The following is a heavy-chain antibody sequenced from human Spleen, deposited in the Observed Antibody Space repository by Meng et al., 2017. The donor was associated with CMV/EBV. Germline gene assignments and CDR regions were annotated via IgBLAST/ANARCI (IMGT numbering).Heavy chain of an antibody. CDR1: GFTLSLYS. Sequence: GESLKISCAASGFTLSLYSMNWVRQAPGKGLEWVSSISSSSSYIYYADSVKGRFTISRNNSKNTLYVQMNSLTAADSAVYYCARVSAAGAFVDYWGQGTPVTVSS. CDR3: ARVSAAGAFVDY. D-gene: IGHD6-13*01. CDR2: ISSSSSYI. V-gene: IGHV3-21*01. J-gene: IGHJ4*02.